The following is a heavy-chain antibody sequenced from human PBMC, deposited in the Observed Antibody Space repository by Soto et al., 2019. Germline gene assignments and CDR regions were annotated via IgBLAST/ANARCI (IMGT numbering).Heavy chain of an antibody. V-gene: IGHV1-18*01. CDR2: ISAYNGNT. J-gene: IGHJ6*02. CDR3: ARGRYDSSGYYYSPYYYYGMDV. CDR1: GYTFTSYG. D-gene: IGHD3-22*01. Sequence: ASVKVSCKASGYTFTSYGISWVRQAPGQGLEWMGWISAYNGNTNYAQKLQGRVTMTTDTSTSTAYMELRSLRSDDTAVYYCARGRYDSSGYYYSPYYYYGMDVWGPGTTVTLSS.